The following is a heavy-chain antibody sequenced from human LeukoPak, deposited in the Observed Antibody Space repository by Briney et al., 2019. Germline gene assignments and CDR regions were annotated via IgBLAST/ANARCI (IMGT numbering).Heavy chain of an antibody. CDR1: GFTFSSYS. CDR2: ISSISSYI. J-gene: IGHJ6*04. Sequence: PGGSLRLACAASGFTFSSYSMSWVRHAPGKGLGWVSSISSISSYIYYADSVKGRFTISRDNAKNSLYLQMNSLRAEDTAVYYCASKFYSNYLMDVWGKGTTVTVSS. V-gene: IGHV3-21*01. D-gene: IGHD4-11*01. CDR3: ASKFYSNYLMDV.